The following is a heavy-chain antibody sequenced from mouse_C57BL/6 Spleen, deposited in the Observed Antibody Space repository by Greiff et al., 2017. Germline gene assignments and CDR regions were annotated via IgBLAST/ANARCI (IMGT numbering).Heavy chain of an antibody. CDR1: GYSITSDY. D-gene: IGHD1-1*01. V-gene: IGHV3-8*01. J-gene: IGHJ2*01. CDR3: ARRKDYYGSSLDY. Sequence: DVKLVESGPGLAKPSQTLSLTCSVTGYSITSDYWNWIRKFPGNKLEYMGYISYSGSTYYNPSLKSRISITRDTSKNQYYLQLNSVTTEDTATYYCARRKDYYGSSLDYWGQGTTLTVSS. CDR2: ISYSGST.